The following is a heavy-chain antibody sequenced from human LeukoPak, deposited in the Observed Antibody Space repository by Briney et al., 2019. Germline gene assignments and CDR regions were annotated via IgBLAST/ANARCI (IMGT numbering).Heavy chain of an antibody. J-gene: IGHJ5*02. D-gene: IGHD4-17*01. CDR3: TRDTGTTGEVKFDP. CDR1: GGSISSYY. V-gene: IGHV4-4*07. CDR2: IYTSGST. Sequence: SETLSLTCTVSGGSISSYYWSWIRQPAGKGLEWIGRIYTSGSTTYNPSLKSRVTMSVDTSKNQFSLKLSSVTAADTAVYFCTRDTGTTGEVKFDPWGQGTLVTVSS.